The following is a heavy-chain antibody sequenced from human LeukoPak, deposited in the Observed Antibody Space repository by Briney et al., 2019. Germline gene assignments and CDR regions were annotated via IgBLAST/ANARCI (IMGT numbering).Heavy chain of an antibody. V-gene: IGHV4-59*01. D-gene: IGHD1-26*01. J-gene: IGHJ4*02. CDR3: ARLRAPLYYFDY. Sequence: PSETLSLTCTVSGGSISGYYWSWIRQPPGKGLEWIGYIYDNGYTDYNPSLKSRVTISVDTSKNQFSLKLSSVTAADTAVYYCARLRAPLYYFDYWGQGTLVTVSS. CDR2: IYDNGYT. CDR1: GGSISGYY.